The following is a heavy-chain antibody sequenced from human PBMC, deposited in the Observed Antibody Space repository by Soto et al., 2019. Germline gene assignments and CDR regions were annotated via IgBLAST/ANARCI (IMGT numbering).Heavy chain of an antibody. V-gene: IGHV3-15*01. CDR1: GFNFSDAW. J-gene: IGHJ4*01. CDR3: TTNDY. CDR2: IKDRDYGGTA. Sequence: QLVESGGDLVTPGESLRLSCVASGFNFSDAWMTWVRQAPGKGLEWVGRIKDRDYGGTADYAASVKGRFTMSRDDSTNMLFLQMNSLKSDDTAVYYCTTNDYWGHRTQVTVSS.